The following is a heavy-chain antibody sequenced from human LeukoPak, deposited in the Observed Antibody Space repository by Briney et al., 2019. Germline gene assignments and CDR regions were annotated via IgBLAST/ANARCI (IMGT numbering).Heavy chain of an antibody. CDR3: ARVSSYCSSTSCYDYYYYMDV. D-gene: IGHD2-2*01. CDR1: GYTFTSYG. Sequence: ASVKVSCKASGYTFTSYGISWVRQAPGQGLEWMGWISAYNGNTNYAQKLQGRVTMTTDTSTSTAYMELRSLRSDDTAVYYCARVSSYCSSTSCYDYYYYMDVWGKGTTVTVSS. J-gene: IGHJ6*03. CDR2: ISAYNGNT. V-gene: IGHV1-18*01.